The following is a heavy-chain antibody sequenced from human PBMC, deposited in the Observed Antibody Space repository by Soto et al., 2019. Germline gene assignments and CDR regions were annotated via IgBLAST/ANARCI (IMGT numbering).Heavy chain of an antibody. CDR3: ARVAITLIRGLKVDFYSMDV. D-gene: IGHD3-10*01. Sequence: QLVQSGGEVKEPGASVQVSCKASGYMFNNYGITWVRQAPGQGLEWLGWISVYNGNKNYAKKGQGRVSITADTSTSTAHMELRSLQSDDTAVYFCARVAITLIRGLKVDFYSMDVWGQGTTVTVSS. V-gene: IGHV1-18*01. J-gene: IGHJ6*02. CDR2: ISVYNGNK. CDR1: GYMFNNYG.